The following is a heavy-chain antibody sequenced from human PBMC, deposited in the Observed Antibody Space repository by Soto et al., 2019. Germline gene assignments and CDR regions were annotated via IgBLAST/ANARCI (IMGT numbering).Heavy chain of an antibody. Sequence: AAVKVSCKASGYTFTSYYMHWVRQAPGQGLEWMGIINPSGGSTSYAQKFQGRVTMTRDTSTSTVYMELSSMRSEDTAVYYCARGLEWLLPHDAFDIWGQGTMVTVSS. CDR2: INPSGGST. CDR3: ARGLEWLLPHDAFDI. D-gene: IGHD3-22*01. CDR1: GYTFTSYY. J-gene: IGHJ3*02. V-gene: IGHV1-46*01.